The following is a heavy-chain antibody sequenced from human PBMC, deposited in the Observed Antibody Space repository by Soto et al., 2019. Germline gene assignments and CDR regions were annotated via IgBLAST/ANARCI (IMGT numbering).Heavy chain of an antibody. CDR2: IIPIFGTA. CDR1: GGTFSSYA. D-gene: IGHD1-26*01. V-gene: IGHV1-69*13. CDR3: AALVGATWSNYYGMDV. J-gene: IGHJ6*02. Sequence: GASVKVSCKASGGTFSSYAISWVRQAPGQGLEWMGGIIPIFGTANYAQKFQGRVTITADESTSAAYMELSSLRSEDTAVYYCAALVGATWSNYYGMDVWGQGTTVTVSS.